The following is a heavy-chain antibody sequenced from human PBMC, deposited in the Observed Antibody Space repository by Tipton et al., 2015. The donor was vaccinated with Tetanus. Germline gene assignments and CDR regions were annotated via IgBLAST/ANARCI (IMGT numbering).Heavy chain of an antibody. Sequence: TLSLTCTVSGGSISSYYWSWIRQPPGKGLEWIGYIYYSGSTNYNPSLKSRVTISVDTSKNQFSLKLSSVTAADTAVYYCAREIAAAGSPYYYYGMDVWGQGTTVTVSS. V-gene: IGHV4-59*01. CDR3: AREIAAAGSPYYYYGMDV. D-gene: IGHD6-13*01. CDR2: IYYSGST. J-gene: IGHJ6*02. CDR1: GGSISSYY.